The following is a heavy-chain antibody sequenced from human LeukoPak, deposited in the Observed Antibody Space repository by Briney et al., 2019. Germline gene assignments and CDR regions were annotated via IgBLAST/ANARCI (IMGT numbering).Heavy chain of an antibody. Sequence: GGSLRLSCAASGFTFNNYNMNWVRQAPGKGLEWVSSISSISSSYIYYADSVKGRFTISRGNARNSLYLQMNSLRAEDTAVYYCAREHSGYDFPGRDYYYMDVWGKGTTVTVSS. CDR1: GFTFNNYN. D-gene: IGHD5-12*01. V-gene: IGHV3-21*01. J-gene: IGHJ6*03. CDR3: AREHSGYDFPGRDYYYMDV. CDR2: ISSISSSYI.